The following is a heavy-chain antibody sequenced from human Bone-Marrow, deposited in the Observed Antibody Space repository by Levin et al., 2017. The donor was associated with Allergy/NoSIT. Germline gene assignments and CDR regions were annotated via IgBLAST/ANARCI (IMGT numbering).Heavy chain of an antibody. Sequence: PGGSLRLSCAASGFSFNNYAMHWVRQAPGKGLEWLAFISFDGSTRYYADSVKGRFTISRDNSKNTVHLQMNSLRGDDTGVYFCARGSGVLGSYGLDVWGQGTTVTVSS. D-gene: IGHD4/OR15-4a*01. V-gene: IGHV3-30*04. CDR3: ARGSGVLGSYGLDV. CDR2: ISFDGSTR. J-gene: IGHJ6*02. CDR1: GFSFNNYA.